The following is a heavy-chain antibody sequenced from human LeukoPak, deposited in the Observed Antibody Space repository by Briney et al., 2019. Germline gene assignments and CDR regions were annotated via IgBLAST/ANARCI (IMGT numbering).Heavy chain of an antibody. CDR3: ARVSRELQGFDYFDY. CDR2: ISAYNGNT. V-gene: IGHV1-18*01. CDR1: GYTFTSYG. Sequence: GASVKVSCKASGYTFTSYGISWVRQAPGRGLEWMGWISAYNGNTNYAQKLQGRVTMTTDTSTSTAYMELRSLRSEDTAVYYCARVSRELQGFDYFDYWGQGTLVTVSS. D-gene: IGHD1-26*01. J-gene: IGHJ4*02.